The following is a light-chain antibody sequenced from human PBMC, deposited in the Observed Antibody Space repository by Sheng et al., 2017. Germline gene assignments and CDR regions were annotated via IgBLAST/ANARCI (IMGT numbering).Light chain of an antibody. V-gene: IGKV4-1*01. CDR1: QSILYSSNNKNF. CDR3: QQFSVIPPT. J-gene: IGKJ1*01. CDR2: WAS. Sequence: DIVMTQSPDSLAVSLGESVTINCKSSQSILYSSNNKNFLGWYQXKPGQPPKLLIYWASVREFGVPDRFTGXGSGTDFSLTISSLQAEDVAVYYCQQFSVIPPTFGQGTRVEIK.